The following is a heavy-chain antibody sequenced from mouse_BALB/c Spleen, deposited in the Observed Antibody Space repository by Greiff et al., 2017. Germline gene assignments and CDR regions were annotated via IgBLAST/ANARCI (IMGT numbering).Heavy chain of an antibody. V-gene: IGHV5-12-2*01. Sequence: DVMLVESGGGLVQPGGSLKLSCAASGFTFSSYTMSWVRQTPEKRLEWVAYISNGGGSTYYPDTVKGRFTISRDNAKNTLYLQMSSLKSEDTAMYYCARQDKGFAYWGQGTLVTVSA. CDR1: GFTFSSYT. J-gene: IGHJ3*01. CDR2: ISNGGGST. CDR3: ARQDKGFAY.